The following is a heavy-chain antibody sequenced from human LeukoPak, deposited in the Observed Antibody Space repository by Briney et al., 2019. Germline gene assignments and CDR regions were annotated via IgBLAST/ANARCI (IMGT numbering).Heavy chain of an antibody. D-gene: IGHD3-22*01. Sequence: ASVKVSCKASGFTFTSSAVQWVRQARGQRLEWIGWIVVGSGNTNYAQKFRERVTITRDMSTSTAYMELSSLRSEDTAVYYCAADPHYYDSSGPTDWGQGTLVTVSS. CDR3: AADPHYYDSSGPTD. J-gene: IGHJ4*02. CDR1: GFTFTSSA. V-gene: IGHV1-58*01. CDR2: IVVGSGNT.